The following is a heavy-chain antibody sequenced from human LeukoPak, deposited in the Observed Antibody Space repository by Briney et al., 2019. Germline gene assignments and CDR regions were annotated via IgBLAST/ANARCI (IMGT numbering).Heavy chain of an antibody. V-gene: IGHV4-4*07. J-gene: IGHJ4*02. D-gene: IGHD1-1*01. Sequence: SETLSLTCTVSGGSISSYYWSWIRQPAGKGLEWIGRIYTSGSTNYDPSLKSRVTMSVDTSKNQFSLKLSSVTAADTAVYYCARDHVTTTGRTNDYWGQGTLVIVSS. CDR1: GGSISSYY. CDR3: ARDHVTTTGRTNDY. CDR2: IYTSGST.